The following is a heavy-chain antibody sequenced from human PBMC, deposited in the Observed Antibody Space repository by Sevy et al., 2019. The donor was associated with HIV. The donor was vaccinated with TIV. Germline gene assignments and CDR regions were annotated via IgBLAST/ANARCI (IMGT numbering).Heavy chain of an antibody. J-gene: IGHJ4*02. V-gene: IGHV3-30*04. CDR3: ARESSYGSGRPLDY. CDR2: ISYDGSNK. Sequence: GSLRLSCAASGFTFSSYAMHWVRQAPGKGLEWVAVISYDGSNKYYADSVKGRFTISRDNSKNTLYLQMNSLRAEDTAVYYCARESSYGSGRPLDYWGQGTLVTVSS. D-gene: IGHD3-10*01. CDR1: GFTFSSYA.